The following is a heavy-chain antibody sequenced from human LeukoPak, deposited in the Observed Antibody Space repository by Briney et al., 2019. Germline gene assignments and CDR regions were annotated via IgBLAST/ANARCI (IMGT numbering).Heavy chain of an antibody. CDR1: GYTLTELS. CDR3: ATAGSYYYDSSGPFDC. V-gene: IGHV1-24*01. J-gene: IGHJ4*02. Sequence: GASVQVSCQVSGYTLTELSMHWVRQAPGKGLEWMGGFDPEDGETIYAQKFQGRVTMTEDTSTDTAYMELSSLRSEDTAVYYCATAGSYYYDSSGPFDCRGQGTLVTVSS. D-gene: IGHD3-22*01. CDR2: FDPEDGET.